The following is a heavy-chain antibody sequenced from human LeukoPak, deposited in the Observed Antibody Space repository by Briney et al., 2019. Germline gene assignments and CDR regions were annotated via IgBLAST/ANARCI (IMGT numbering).Heavy chain of an antibody. CDR2: ISDSSDTM. Sequence: GGSLRLSCAASGFTFSYYSMNWVRQAPGKGLGWVSYISDSSDTMYYADSVKGRFTISRDNAKNSLYLQMNSLRAEDTAVYYCARDLIVGTTIRYYFDYWGQGTLVTVSS. CDR3: ARDLIVGTTIRYYFDY. D-gene: IGHD1-26*01. CDR1: GFTFSYYS. J-gene: IGHJ4*02. V-gene: IGHV3-48*01.